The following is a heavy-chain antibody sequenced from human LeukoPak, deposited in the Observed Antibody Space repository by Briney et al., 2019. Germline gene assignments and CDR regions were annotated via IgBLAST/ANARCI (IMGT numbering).Heavy chain of an antibody. CDR2: INHSGST. Sequence: SETLSLTCAVYGGSFSGYYWSWIRQPPGKGLEWLGEINHSGSTNYNPSLKSRVTISVDTSKNQFSLKLSSVTAADTAVYYCARGSIAARPLTYYYYGMDVWGQGTTVTVSS. CDR3: ARGSIAARPLTYYYYGMDV. D-gene: IGHD6-6*01. CDR1: GGSFSGYY. V-gene: IGHV4-34*01. J-gene: IGHJ6*02.